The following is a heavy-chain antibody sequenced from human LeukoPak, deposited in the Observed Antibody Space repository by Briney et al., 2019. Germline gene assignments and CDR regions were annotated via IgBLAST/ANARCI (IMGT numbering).Heavy chain of an antibody. V-gene: IGHV3-30-3*01. CDR1: GFTFRSYA. CDR2: ISYDGSNK. J-gene: IGHJ4*02. CDR3: ARSKSGIAVAGYVFDY. D-gene: IGHD6-19*01. Sequence: GGSLRLSCEASGFTFRSYAMHWVRQAPGKGLEWVAVISYDGSNKYYADSVKGRFTISRDNSKNTLYLQMNNLRAEDTAVYYCARSKSGIAVAGYVFDYWGQGTLVTVSS.